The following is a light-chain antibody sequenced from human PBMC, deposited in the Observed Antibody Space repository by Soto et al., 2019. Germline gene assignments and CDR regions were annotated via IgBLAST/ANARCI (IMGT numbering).Light chain of an antibody. Sequence: DIQMTQSPSTLSASVGARVTITCRASQSVSSWLAWFQQKPGKAPKLLIYKASTLQSGVSSRFSGGGSETEFTLTISSLQPDDFATYYCQQYKTYWTFGPGTKVDIK. V-gene: IGKV1-5*03. CDR2: KAS. CDR3: QQYKTYWT. J-gene: IGKJ1*01. CDR1: QSVSSW.